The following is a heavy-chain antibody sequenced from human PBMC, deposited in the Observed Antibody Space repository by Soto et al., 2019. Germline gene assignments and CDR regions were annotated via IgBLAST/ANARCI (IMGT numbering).Heavy chain of an antibody. J-gene: IGHJ4*02. V-gene: IGHV3-23*01. D-gene: IGHD6-19*01. CDR3: AKDKIAVAGIFDY. CDR2: ISGSGGST. CDR1: GFTFSSYA. Sequence: GGSLRPSCAASGFTFSSYAMSWVRQDPGKGLEWVSAISGSGGSTYYADSVKGRFTISSDNSKNTLYLQMNSLRAEDTAVYYCAKDKIAVAGIFDYWGQGTLVTVSS.